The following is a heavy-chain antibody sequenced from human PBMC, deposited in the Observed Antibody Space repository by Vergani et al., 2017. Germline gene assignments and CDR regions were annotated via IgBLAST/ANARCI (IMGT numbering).Heavy chain of an antibody. CDR1: GYTFTDYY. Sequence: QVQLVQSGAEVKKPGASVKVSCKASGYTFTDYYIHWVRQAPGQGLEWMGWINPNSGSTNYAQKFQGRVTMTRDTSISTAYMELSRLRSDDTAVYYCAIVGARRVVDDSFDIWGQGTMVTVSS. CDR3: AIVGARRVVDDSFDI. D-gene: IGHD3-22*01. CDR2: INPNSGST. J-gene: IGHJ3*02. V-gene: IGHV1-2*02.